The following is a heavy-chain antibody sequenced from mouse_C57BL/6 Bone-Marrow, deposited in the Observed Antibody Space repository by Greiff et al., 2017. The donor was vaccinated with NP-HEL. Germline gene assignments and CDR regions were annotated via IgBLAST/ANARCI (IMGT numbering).Heavy chain of an antibody. J-gene: IGHJ4*01. CDR1: GFTFSDYY. V-gene: IGHV5-12*01. CDR3: ARRDWAMDY. D-gene: IGHD3-3*01. Sequence: DVMLVESGGGLVQPGGSLKLSCAASGFTFSDYYMYWVRQTPEKRLEWVAYISNGGGSTYYPDTVKGRFTISRDNAKNTLYLQMSRLKSEDTAMYYCARRDWAMDYWGQGTSVTVSS. CDR2: ISNGGGST.